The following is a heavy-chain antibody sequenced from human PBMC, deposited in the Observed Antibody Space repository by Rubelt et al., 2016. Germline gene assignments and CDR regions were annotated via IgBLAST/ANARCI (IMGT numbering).Heavy chain of an antibody. Sequence: VQLEESGGGLVQPGGSLRLSCAASGFTVSSNYMSWVRQVPGKGLQWVGFIRSTPYGGTTEFAASVKGRFTISRDDSKNIAYLEMNSLTTGDVAFNYCSRGPGSGGGFYFDYWGRGALVTVSS. CDR2: IRSTPYGGTT. V-gene: IGHV3-49*04. J-gene: IGHJ4*02. CDR3: SRGPGSGGGFYFDY. CDR1: GFTVSSNY. D-gene: IGHD3-16*01.